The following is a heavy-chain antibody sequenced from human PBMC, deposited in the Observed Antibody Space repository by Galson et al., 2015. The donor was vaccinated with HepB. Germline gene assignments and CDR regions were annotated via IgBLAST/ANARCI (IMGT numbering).Heavy chain of an antibody. CDR3: ARDQAGLYDNSGSYFDY. D-gene: IGHD3-22*01. CDR1: GFTFSTYT. J-gene: IGHJ4*02. Sequence: SLRLSCAASGFTFSTYTLHWVRQAPGKGLEWVAVVSDDESRKFYADSLRGRFTISRDNSKNTLYLQMTSLTAEDTAVYYCARDQAGLYDNSGSYFDYWGQGTLVTVSS. CDR2: VSDDESRK. V-gene: IGHV3-30-3*01.